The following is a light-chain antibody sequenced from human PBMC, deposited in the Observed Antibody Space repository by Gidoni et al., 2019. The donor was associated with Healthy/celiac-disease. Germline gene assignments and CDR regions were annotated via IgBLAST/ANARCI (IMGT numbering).Light chain of an antibody. V-gene: IGKV1-39*01. CDR1: QSIISY. J-gene: IGKJ3*01. CDR3: QQSYSTLFT. Sequence: IQMTHSPSSLSAYLGDRVTITCRASQSIISYLNLYQQKPGKTPKLLIYAAASLQSGVPSRFSGSGCVTDFTLTISSLQPEDFATYYCQQSYSTLFTFGPGTKVDIK. CDR2: AAA.